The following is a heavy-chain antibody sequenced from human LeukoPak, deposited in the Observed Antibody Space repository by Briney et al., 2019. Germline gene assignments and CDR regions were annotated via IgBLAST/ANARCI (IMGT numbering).Heavy chain of an antibody. CDR2: ITGSGAST. Sequence: GGSLRLSCAASGFTFSSYAMSWVRQGPGKGLEWVSAITGSGASTYYADSVKGRFTIFRDNSKNTLYLQMNSLRAEDTAIYYCARDAQRGFDYSNSLKNWGHGTLVTVSS. D-gene: IGHD4-11*01. CDR1: GFTFSSYA. CDR3: ARDAQRGFDYSNSLKN. V-gene: IGHV3-23*01. J-gene: IGHJ4*01.